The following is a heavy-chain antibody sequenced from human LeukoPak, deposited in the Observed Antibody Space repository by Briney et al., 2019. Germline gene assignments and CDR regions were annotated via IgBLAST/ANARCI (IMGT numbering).Heavy chain of an antibody. J-gene: IGHJ4*02. D-gene: IGHD1-26*01. CDR1: GFTFNRYS. V-gene: IGHV3-48*01. CDR3: AASYSETQLYYFDY. CDR2: ISSSGTGI. Sequence: GGSLRLSCAASGFTFNRYSMNWVRQAPGKCLEWVAYISSSGTGIYYADSVKGRFAISRDNAKNSVYLQMNSLRGEDTAVYHCAASYSETQLYYFDYWGQGNLVTVSS.